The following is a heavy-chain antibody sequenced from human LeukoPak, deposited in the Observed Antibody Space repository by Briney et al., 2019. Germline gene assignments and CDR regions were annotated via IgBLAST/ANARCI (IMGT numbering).Heavy chain of an antibody. J-gene: IGHJ5*02. CDR3: AKGKASSWLDWFDP. V-gene: IGHV3-23*01. Sequence: GGSLRLSCAASGFTFSTYAMTWVRQAPGRGLEWVSATSGGGGSTYYEDSVKGRFTMSRDNSKNTVYLQMNSLRAEDTAVYFCAKGKASSWLDWFDPWGQGTLVTVSS. CDR1: GFTFSTYA. CDR2: TSGGGGST. D-gene: IGHD6-13*01.